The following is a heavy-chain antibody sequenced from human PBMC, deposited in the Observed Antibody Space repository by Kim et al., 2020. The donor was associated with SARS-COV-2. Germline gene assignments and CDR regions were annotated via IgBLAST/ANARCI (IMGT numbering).Heavy chain of an antibody. CDR1: GFTFSHYW. CDR2: IKHDGSEK. CDR3: ARERDSSDY. J-gene: IGHJ4*02. Sequence: GGSLRLSCAASGFTFSHYWMTWVRQAPGKGLEWVANIKHDGSEKYYVDSVKGRFTISRDNTKNSLHLQMNSLRAEDTAMYYCARERDSSDYWGQGTLVTVSS. D-gene: IGHD6-13*01. V-gene: IGHV3-7*01.